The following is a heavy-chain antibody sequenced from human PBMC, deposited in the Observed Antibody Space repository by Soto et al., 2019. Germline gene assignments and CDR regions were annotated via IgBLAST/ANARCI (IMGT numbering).Heavy chain of an antibody. Sequence: QVQLQESGPGLVKPSQTLSLTCTVSGGSVSSGDYYWSWVRQHPGKGLEWIGYVYYTGNTYYNPSLKSRVNKSVDTSKNPSSLRLRSVTAADTGVYYCAREVSPNSRGWYTVLVRWFDPWGQGTLVTVSS. J-gene: IGHJ5*02. CDR1: GGSVSSGDYY. CDR3: AREVSPNSRGWYTVLVRWFDP. V-gene: IGHV4-31*03. CDR2: VYYTGNT. D-gene: IGHD6-19*01.